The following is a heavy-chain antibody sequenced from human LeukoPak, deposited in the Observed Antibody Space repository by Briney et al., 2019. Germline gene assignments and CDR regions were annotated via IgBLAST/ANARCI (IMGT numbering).Heavy chain of an antibody. CDR2: ISDAGGKK. Sequence: PGGSLRLSCAASGFTLSSRAMHWVRQAPGKGLEWVALISDAGGKKYFADSVKGRFTISRDNSKNTLHLQMNRLRPEDTAIYYCARDTYGSGNYGTTLDSWGQGALLTVSS. CDR1: GFTLSSRA. J-gene: IGHJ4*02. CDR3: ARDTYGSGNYGTTLDS. D-gene: IGHD3-10*01. V-gene: IGHV3-30-3*01.